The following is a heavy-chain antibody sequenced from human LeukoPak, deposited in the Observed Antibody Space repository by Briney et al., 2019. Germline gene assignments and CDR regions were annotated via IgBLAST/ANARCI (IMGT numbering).Heavy chain of an antibody. D-gene: IGHD3-9*01. J-gene: IGHJ4*02. CDR1: GGTFSSYT. CDR3: AREGATVFDWYRRYFDY. CDR2: IIPIFGTA. Sequence: VKVSCKASGGTFSSYTISWVRQAPGQGLEWMGGIIPIFGTANYAQKFQGRVTITTDESTSTAYMELSSLRSEDTAVYYCAREGATVFDWYRRYFDYWGQGTLVTVSS. V-gene: IGHV1-69*13.